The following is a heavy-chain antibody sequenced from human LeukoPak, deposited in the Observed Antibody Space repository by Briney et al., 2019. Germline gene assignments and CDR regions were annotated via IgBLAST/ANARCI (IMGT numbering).Heavy chain of an antibody. CDR1: GFTFRSYA. J-gene: IGHJ6*02. Sequence: GGSLRLSCAASGFTFRSYAMSWVRQAPGKGLEWVSAISGSGGTTYYADSVKGRFTISRDNSKNTLYLQMNSLRAEDTAVYYCAKQTVAAVYYYDMDVWGQGTTVTVSS. CDR3: AKQTVAAVYYYDMDV. V-gene: IGHV3-23*01. CDR2: ISGSGGTT. D-gene: IGHD4-23*01.